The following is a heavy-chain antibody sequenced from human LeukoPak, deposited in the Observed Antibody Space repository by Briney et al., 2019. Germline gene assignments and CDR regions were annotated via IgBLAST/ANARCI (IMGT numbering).Heavy chain of an antibody. J-gene: IGHJ6*02. D-gene: IGHD2-21*01. V-gene: IGHV1-69*13. CDR2: IIPIFDTA. Sequence: GASVKVSCKASGGTFSSYSISWVRQAPGQGLEWMGGIIPIFDTANYAQKFQGRVTITADESTSTAYMELSSLRSEDTAVYYCATGAAIRSYYYGMDVWGQGTTVTVSS. CDR3: ATGAAIRSYYYGMDV. CDR1: GGTFSSYS.